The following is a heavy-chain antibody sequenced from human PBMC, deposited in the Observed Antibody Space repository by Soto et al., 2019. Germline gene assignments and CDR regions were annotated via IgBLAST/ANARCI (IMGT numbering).Heavy chain of an antibody. CDR2: ISYDGTNN. D-gene: IGHD1-1*01. Sequence: PGGSLRLSCAASGFTFSSYGMHWVRQAPGKGLEWVAVISYDGTNNYYTDSVKGRFTISRDNAKNTLYLQMHSLRAEDTALYFCVRDRGYPDSFDVWGRGTMVTVSS. CDR3: VRDRGYPDSFDV. J-gene: IGHJ3*01. V-gene: IGHV3-30*03. CDR1: GFTFSSYG.